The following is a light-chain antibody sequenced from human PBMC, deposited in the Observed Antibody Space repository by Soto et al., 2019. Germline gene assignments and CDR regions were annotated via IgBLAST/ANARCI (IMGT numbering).Light chain of an antibody. J-gene: IGKJ1*01. CDR1: QGISNY. V-gene: IGKV1-27*01. CDR3: QKYNSAPRT. CDR2: AAS. Sequence: DIQMTQSPSSLSASVGDRVTITCRASQGISNYLAWYQQKPVKVPKLLIYAASTLQSGVPSRFSGSGSGTDFTLTISSLQPEDVASYDGQKYNSAPRTFGQGTKVEIK.